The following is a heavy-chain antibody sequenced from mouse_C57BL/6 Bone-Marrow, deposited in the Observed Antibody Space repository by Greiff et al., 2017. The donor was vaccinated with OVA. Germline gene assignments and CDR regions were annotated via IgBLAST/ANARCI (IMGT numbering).Heavy chain of an antibody. Sequence: EVKLMESGGGLVQPGGSLKLSCAASGFTFSDYYMYWVRQTPEKRLEWVAYISNGGGSTYYPDTVKGRFTISRDNAKNTLYLQMSRLKSEDTAMYYCASPYYVAYWGQGTLVTVSA. CDR1: GFTFSDYY. D-gene: IGHD1-1*02. CDR3: ASPYYVAY. J-gene: IGHJ3*01. CDR2: ISNGGGST. V-gene: IGHV5-12*01.